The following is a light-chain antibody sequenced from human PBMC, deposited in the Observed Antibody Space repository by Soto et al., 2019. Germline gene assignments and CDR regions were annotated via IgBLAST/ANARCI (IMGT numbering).Light chain of an antibody. J-gene: IGLJ1*01. CDR2: DVS. CDR3: SSYTSSSTYNYV. CDR1: SSDVGGYNY. Sequence: QSALTQPASVSGSPGQSNTISCTGTSSDVGGYNYVSWYQQHPGKAPKLMIYDVSNRPSGVSNRFSGSKSGNTASLTISGLQAEDEADYYCSSYTSSSTYNYVFGTGTKLTVL. V-gene: IGLV2-14*01.